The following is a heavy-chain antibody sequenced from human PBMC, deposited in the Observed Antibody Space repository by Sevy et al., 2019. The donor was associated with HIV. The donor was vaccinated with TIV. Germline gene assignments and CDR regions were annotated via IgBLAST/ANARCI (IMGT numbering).Heavy chain of an antibody. D-gene: IGHD3-22*01. CDR1: AFTFSNYW. CDR2: IKEDGRER. V-gene: IGHV3-7*01. J-gene: IGHJ3*02. Sequence: GGSLRLSCAASAFTFSNYWMTWVRQAPGKGLEWVANIKEDGRERYYADSMRGRFTISRDNARNSLYLQMNSLRAEDTAVYYCARDLPYYYDTRYYRDAFDIWGQGTKVTVSS. CDR3: ARDLPYYYDTRYYRDAFDI.